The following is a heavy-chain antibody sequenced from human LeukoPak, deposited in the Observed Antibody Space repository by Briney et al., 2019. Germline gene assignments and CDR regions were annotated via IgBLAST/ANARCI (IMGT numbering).Heavy chain of an antibody. CDR1: GFTFSSYA. CDR2: ISTSGGTT. V-gene: IGHV3-23*01. J-gene: IGHJ4*02. D-gene: IGHD5-18*01. Sequence: GGSLRLSCAGSGFTFSSYAMSWVRQAPGKGLEWVSGISTSGGTTYYADSVEGRFTISRDNSKNTLYLQMNSLRAEDSAVYHCAKAGDNSYTPLDYWGQGTLVTVSS. CDR3: AKAGDNSYTPLDY.